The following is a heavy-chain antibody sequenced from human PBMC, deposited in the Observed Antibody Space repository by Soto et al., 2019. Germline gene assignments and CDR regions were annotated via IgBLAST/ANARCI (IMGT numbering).Heavy chain of an antibody. CDR3: ARTAAGMVNWFDP. D-gene: IGHD2-21*02. J-gene: IGHJ5*02. V-gene: IGHV4-61*01. CDR2: MYDSGNT. CDR1: GGSVSSGSYF. Sequence: PSETLSLTCTVSGGSVSSGSYFWSWIRQPPGKGLEWIGYMYDSGNTNYNPSLKSRVTTSVDTSKNQFSLELSSVTAADTAVYYCARTAAGMVNWFDPWGQGTLVTVSS.